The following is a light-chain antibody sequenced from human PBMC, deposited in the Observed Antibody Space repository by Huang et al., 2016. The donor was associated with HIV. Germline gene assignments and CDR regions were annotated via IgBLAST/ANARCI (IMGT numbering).Light chain of an antibody. CDR3: QQHNSWPRT. V-gene: IGKV3-15*01. CDR2: AAS. J-gene: IGKJ1*01. CDR1: QSVGSN. Sequence: EIVMTQSPATLSVSPGERATLSCRASQSVGSNLAWYQRRPGQAPRLRIYAASTRATGITARFSGSGSGTEFTLTVSSLQSEDFAVYYCQQHNSWPRTFGQGTRV.